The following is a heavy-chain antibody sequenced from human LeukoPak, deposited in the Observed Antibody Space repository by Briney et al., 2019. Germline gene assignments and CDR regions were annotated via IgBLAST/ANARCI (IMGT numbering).Heavy chain of an antibody. CDR3: ATLMRGPTGYSGYGGEDY. CDR2: ITGSGGST. Sequence: GGSLRLSCAASGFTFSNYAMTWVRQAQGKGLQWVSAITGSGGSTYYADSVKGRFAISRDNSKNTLYLQMNSLRAEDAAVYYCATLMRGPTGYSGYGGEDYWGQGTLVTVSS. V-gene: IGHV3-23*01. CDR1: GFTFSNYA. J-gene: IGHJ4*02. D-gene: IGHD5-12*01.